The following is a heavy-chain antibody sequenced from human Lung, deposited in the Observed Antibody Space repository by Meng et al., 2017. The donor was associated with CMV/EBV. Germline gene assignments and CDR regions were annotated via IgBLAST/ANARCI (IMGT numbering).Heavy chain of an antibody. CDR3: ARGESEWELLSYYYYYGMDV. CDR1: GFTFSSYS. J-gene: IGHJ6*02. Sequence: ESXKISXAASGFTFSSYSMNWVRQAPGKGLEWVSSISSSSSYIYYADSVKGRFTISRDNAKNSLYLQMNSLRAEDTAVYYCARGESEWELLSYYYYYGMDVWGQGXTVTVSS. D-gene: IGHD1-26*01. CDR2: ISSSSSYI. V-gene: IGHV3-21*01.